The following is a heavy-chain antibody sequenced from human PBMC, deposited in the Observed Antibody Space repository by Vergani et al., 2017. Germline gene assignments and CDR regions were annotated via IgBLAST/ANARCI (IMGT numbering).Heavy chain of an antibody. D-gene: IGHD5-18*01. CDR1: GGSISSGSFY. V-gene: IGHV4-39*01. CDR3: ARRIQEDRGAFDI. J-gene: IGHJ3*02. CDR2: IYYSGST. Sequence: QLQLPESGPGLVKPSETLSLTCTVSGGSISSGSFYWGWIRQPPGKGLEWIGSIYYSGSTYYNPSLKSRVTISVDTSKNQFSLKLSSVTAADTAVYYCARRIQEDRGAFDIWGQGTMVTVSS.